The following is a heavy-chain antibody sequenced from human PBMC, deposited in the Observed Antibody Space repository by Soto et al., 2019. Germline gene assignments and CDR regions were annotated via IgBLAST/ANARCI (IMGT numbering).Heavy chain of an antibody. Sequence: GGSLRLSCAASGFTFSSYAMSWVRQAPGKGLEWVSAISGSGGSTYYADSVKGRFTISRDNSKNTLYLQMNSLRAEDTAVYYCAKSNPPIFGVVSEPRYYYYYMDVWGKGTTVTVSS. V-gene: IGHV3-23*01. CDR2: ISGSGGST. CDR1: GFTFSSYA. D-gene: IGHD3-3*01. CDR3: AKSNPPIFGVVSEPRYYYYYMDV. J-gene: IGHJ6*03.